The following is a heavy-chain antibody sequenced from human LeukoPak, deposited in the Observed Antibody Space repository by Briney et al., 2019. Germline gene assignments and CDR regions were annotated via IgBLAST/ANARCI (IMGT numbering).Heavy chain of an antibody. Sequence: GGSLRLSCAASGFTFDDYAMHWVWQAPGKGLEWVSGISWNSGSIGYADSVKGRFTISRDNAKNSLYLQMNSLRAEDMALYYCAKAVAAIAADAFDIWGQGTMVTVSS. V-gene: IGHV3-9*03. CDR2: ISWNSGSI. CDR3: AKAVAAIAADAFDI. CDR1: GFTFDDYA. J-gene: IGHJ3*02. D-gene: IGHD6-13*01.